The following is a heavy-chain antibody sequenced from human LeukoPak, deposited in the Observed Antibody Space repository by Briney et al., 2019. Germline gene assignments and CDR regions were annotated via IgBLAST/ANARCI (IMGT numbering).Heavy chain of an antibody. J-gene: IGHJ4*02. Sequence: GGSLRLSCAASGFTFSSYAMNWVRQAPGKGLEWVGFIRSKAYGGTTEYAASVKGRFTISRDDSKSIAYLQMNSLKTEDTAVYYCTRLQGIQLISSDWGQGTLVTVSS. CDR2: IRSKAYGGTT. CDR1: GFTFSSYA. CDR3: TRLQGIQLISSD. V-gene: IGHV3-49*04. D-gene: IGHD5-18*01.